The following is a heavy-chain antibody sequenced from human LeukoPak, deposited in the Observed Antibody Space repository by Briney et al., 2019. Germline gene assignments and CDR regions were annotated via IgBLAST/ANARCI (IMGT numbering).Heavy chain of an antibody. Sequence: WLANIKQDGSEKQYVDSVKGRFAISRDNAKKSLYLQINTLRAEDTAVYYCVRGPHIAATSYWGQGTLVTVSS. V-gene: IGHV3-7*03. CDR2: IKQDGSEK. D-gene: IGHD6-25*01. J-gene: IGHJ4*02. CDR3: VRGPHIAATSY.